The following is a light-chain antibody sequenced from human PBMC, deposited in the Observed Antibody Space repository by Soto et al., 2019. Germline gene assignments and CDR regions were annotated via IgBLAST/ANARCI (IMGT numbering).Light chain of an antibody. Sequence: QSVLTQPPSASGTPGQRVTISCSGSSSNIGSNTVNWYQQLPGTAPKLLIYSNNQRPSGVPDRFSCSKSGTSASLAISGLQSEDEADYYCAAWDDSLNGYYVFGTGTKVTVL. CDR3: AAWDDSLNGYYV. CDR2: SNN. J-gene: IGLJ1*01. CDR1: SSNIGSNT. V-gene: IGLV1-44*01.